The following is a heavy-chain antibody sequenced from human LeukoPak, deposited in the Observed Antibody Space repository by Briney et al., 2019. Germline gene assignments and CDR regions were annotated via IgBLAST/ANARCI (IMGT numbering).Heavy chain of an antibody. D-gene: IGHD3-16*01. CDR1: GGSMSGYY. J-gene: IGHJ4*02. CDR2: IFSSGSS. V-gene: IGHV4-59*08. Sequence: SETLSLTCTVSGGSMSGYYWSWIRQPRAKGLEGIGYIFSSGSSNFNPSLKSRVTISVDTARNQFSLRLSSVTAADTGVYSCARRSKLGYYFDSWGQGILVTVSS. CDR3: ARRSKLGYYFDS.